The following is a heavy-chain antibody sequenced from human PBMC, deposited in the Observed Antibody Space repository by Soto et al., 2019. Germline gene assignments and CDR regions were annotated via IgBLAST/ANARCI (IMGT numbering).Heavy chain of an antibody. CDR3: AREMGFEQLLTYYYYGMDV. Sequence: ASVKVSCKASGYTFTSYYMHWVRQAPGQGLEWMGIINPSGGSTSYAQKFQGRVTMTRDTSTSTVYMELSSLRSEDTAVYYCAREMGFEQLLTYYYYGMDVWGQGTTVTVSS. CDR2: INPSGGST. V-gene: IGHV1-46*01. J-gene: IGHJ6*02. D-gene: IGHD6-6*01. CDR1: GYTFTSYY.